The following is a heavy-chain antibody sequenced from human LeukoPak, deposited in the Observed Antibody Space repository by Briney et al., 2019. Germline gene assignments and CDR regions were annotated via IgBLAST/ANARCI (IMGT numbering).Heavy chain of an antibody. Sequence: PSETLSLTCTVSGGSISSYYWSWFQQPPGKGLEWIGYIYYSGSTNYNPSLKSRVTISVDTSKNQLSLKLSSVTAADTAVYYCARTRAYGGRPDYWGQGTLVTVSS. J-gene: IGHJ4*02. CDR2: IYYSGST. D-gene: IGHD4-23*01. CDR1: GGSISSYY. V-gene: IGHV4-59*01. CDR3: ARTRAYGGRPDY.